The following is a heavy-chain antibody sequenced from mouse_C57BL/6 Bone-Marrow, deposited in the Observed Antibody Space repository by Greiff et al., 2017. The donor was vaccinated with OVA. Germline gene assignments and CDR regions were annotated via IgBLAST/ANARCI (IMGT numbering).Heavy chain of an antibody. D-gene: IGHD1-1*01. J-gene: IGHJ2*01. CDR1: GFTFSSYA. Sequence: EVHLVESGGGLVKPGGSLKLSCAASGFTFSSYAMSWVRQTPEKRLEWVATISDGGSYTYYPDNVKGRFTISRDNAKNNLYLQMSHLKSEDTAMYYCARDGVTTVVDDYWGQGTTLTVSS. CDR2: ISDGGSYT. CDR3: ARDGVTTVVDDY. V-gene: IGHV5-4*01.